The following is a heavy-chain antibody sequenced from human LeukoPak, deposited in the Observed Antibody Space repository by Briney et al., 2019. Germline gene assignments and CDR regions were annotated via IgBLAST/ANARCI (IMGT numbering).Heavy chain of an antibody. CDR2: ISSSSSYI. Sequence: GGSLRLSCAASGFTFSSYAMSWVRQAPGKGLEWVSSISSSSSYIYYADSVKGRFTISRDNAKNSLYLQMNSLRAEDTAVYFCAREREQWHAFDIWGQGTMVTVSS. D-gene: IGHD6-19*01. J-gene: IGHJ3*02. CDR1: GFTFSSYA. CDR3: AREREQWHAFDI. V-gene: IGHV3-21*01.